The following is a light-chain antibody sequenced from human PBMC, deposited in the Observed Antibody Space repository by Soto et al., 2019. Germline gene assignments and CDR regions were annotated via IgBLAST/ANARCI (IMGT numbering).Light chain of an antibody. CDR3: QECRSWPLT. Sequence: EIVMTQSPATLSVSPGEAATLSCKASQNVYNNLAWYQQRPGQPPRLLIYDASTRATGISARFSGSGYGTELSLTISSLQSEDFAVYFCQECRSWPLTFGGGTKVEIK. CDR2: DAS. J-gene: IGKJ4*01. V-gene: IGKV3-15*01. CDR1: QNVYNN.